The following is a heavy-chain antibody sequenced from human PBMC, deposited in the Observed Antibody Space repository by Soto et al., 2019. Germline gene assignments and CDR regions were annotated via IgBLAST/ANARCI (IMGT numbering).Heavy chain of an antibody. Sequence: PVGSLRLSCAASGFTFSSYAMHWVRQAPGKGLEWVAVISYDGSNKYYADSVKGRFTISRDNSKNTLYLQMNSLRAEDTAVYYCARDIYDFWSGYFGPVDYWGQGTLVTVSS. V-gene: IGHV3-30-3*01. D-gene: IGHD3-3*01. CDR3: ARDIYDFWSGYFGPVDY. CDR2: ISYDGSNK. CDR1: GFTFSSYA. J-gene: IGHJ4*02.